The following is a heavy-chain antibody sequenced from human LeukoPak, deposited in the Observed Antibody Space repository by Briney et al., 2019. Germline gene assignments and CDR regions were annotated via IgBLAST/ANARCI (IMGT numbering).Heavy chain of an antibody. Sequence: SETLSLTCAVYGGSSSGYYWSWIRQPPGEGLEWIGETNHSVSTNYNPSLKSRVTISVDTSKNQFSLKLSSVTAADTDVYYCARLPQRGYSYGYYYGMDVGGQGTTVTVSS. V-gene: IGHV4-34*01. CDR2: TNHSVST. J-gene: IGHJ6*02. CDR1: GGSSSGYY. D-gene: IGHD5-18*01. CDR3: ARLPQRGYSYGYYYGMDV.